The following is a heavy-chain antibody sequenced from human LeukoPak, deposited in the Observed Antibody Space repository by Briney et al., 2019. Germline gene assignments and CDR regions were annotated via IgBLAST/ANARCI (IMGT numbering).Heavy chain of an antibody. D-gene: IGHD5-12*01. J-gene: IGHJ4*02. CDR1: GGTFSSYA. Sequence: SVKVSCKPSGGTFSSYAISWVRQAPGQGLEWMGGIIPIFGTANYAQKFQGRVTITTDESTSTAYMELSSLRSEDTAVYYCARMLIGYSGYDQRADYWGQGTLVTVSS. V-gene: IGHV1-69*05. CDR2: IIPIFGTA. CDR3: ARMLIGYSGYDQRADY.